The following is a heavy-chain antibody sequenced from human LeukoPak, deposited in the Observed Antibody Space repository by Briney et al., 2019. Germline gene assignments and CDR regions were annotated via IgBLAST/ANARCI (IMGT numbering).Heavy chain of an antibody. CDR2: INPNSGGT. CDR1: GYTFTGYY. J-gene: IGHJ4*02. D-gene: IGHD6-13*01. V-gene: IGHV1-2*02. CDR3: ARDLKLAYSDY. Sequence: ASVKVSCKAFGYTFTGYYMHWVRQAPGQEVEWMGWINPNSGGTNYAQKFQGRVTMTRDTSISTAYMELSRLRSDDTAVYYCARDLKLAYSDYWGQGTLVTVSS.